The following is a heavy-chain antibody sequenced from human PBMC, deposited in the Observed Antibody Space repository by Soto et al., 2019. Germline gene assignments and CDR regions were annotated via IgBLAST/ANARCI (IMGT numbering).Heavy chain of an antibody. V-gene: IGHV1-18*01. CDR2: ISAYNGNT. Sequence: QVQLVQSGAEVKKPGASVKVSCKASGYSFSSYGISWVRQAPGQGLEWMGWISAYNGNTNYAQKLQGRVTMTTDTSTSTAYIERRSIRSDDTAVYYCARGLYVDTPIATVYWGQGTLVTVSS. CDR1: GYSFSSYG. CDR3: ARGLYVDTPIATVY. D-gene: IGHD5-18*01. J-gene: IGHJ4*02.